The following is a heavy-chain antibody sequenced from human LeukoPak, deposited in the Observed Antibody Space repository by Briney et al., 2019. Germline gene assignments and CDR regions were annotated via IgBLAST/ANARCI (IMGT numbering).Heavy chain of an antibody. J-gene: IGHJ4*02. D-gene: IGHD5-18*01. CDR1: GGTFSSYA. CDR3: ARDNDVDTAMVDY. Sequence: ASVKVSCKASGGTFSSYAISWVRQAPGQGLEWVGRIIPIFGTANYAQKFQGRVTITTDESTSTAYMELSSLRSEDTAVYYCARDNDVDTAMVDYWGQGTLVTVSS. V-gene: IGHV1-69*05. CDR2: IIPIFGTA.